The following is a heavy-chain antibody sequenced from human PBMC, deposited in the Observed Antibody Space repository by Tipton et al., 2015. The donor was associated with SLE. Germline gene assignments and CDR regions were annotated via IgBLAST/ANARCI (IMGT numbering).Heavy chain of an antibody. V-gene: IGHV4-30-4*01. J-gene: IGHJ4*02. Sequence: TLSLTCTVSGGSISSGDYYWSWIRQPPGKGLEWIGYIYYSGSTYYNPSLKSRVTISVDTSKNQFSLKLSSVTAADTAVYYCAREGADDCLDYWGQGTLVTVSS. CDR2: IYYSGST. CDR3: AREGADDCLDY. CDR1: GGSISSGDYY. D-gene: IGHD2-21*02.